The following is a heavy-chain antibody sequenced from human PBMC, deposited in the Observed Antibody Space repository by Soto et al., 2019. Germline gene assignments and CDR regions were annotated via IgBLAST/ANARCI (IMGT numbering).Heavy chain of an antibody. J-gene: IGHJ6*02. CDR3: AKLLHNSYYNVRXV. CDR1: GFTFNNYA. CDR2: IGKSGDDT. V-gene: IGHV3-23*01. D-gene: IGHD4-4*01. Sequence: GGSLRLSCAASGFTFNNYAMRWVRQAPGQGLEWVSSIGKSGDDTDYSGSVKGRFTISRDNSKNTLYLQMDSLRAEDTAIYYCAKLLHNSYYNVRXVWGQGTMVTVSS.